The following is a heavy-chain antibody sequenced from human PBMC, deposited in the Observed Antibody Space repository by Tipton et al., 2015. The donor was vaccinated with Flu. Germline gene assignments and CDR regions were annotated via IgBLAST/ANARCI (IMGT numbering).Heavy chain of an antibody. CDR1: GFTFSIYA. Sequence: SLRLSCAASGFTFSIYAMTWVRQAPGKGLVWVSRMNSDGSSTSNADSVKGRFTISRDNAKNTLYLQMNSLRAEDTAVYYCARSTGYYAFDIWGQGTMVTVSS. CDR2: MNSDGSST. CDR3: ARSTGYYAFDI. D-gene: IGHD3-9*01. V-gene: IGHV3-74*01. J-gene: IGHJ3*02.